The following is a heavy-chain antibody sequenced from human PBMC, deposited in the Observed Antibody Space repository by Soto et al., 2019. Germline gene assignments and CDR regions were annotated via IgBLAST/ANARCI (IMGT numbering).Heavy chain of an antibody. CDR1: GFTFSSYG. Sequence: QVQLVESGGGVVQPGRSLRLSCAASGFTFSSYGMHWVRQAPGKGLEWVAVISYDGSNKYYADSVKGRFTISRDNSKNTLYLQMNSLRAEDTAVYYCAKDRRPNYYYGMDVWGQVTTVTVSS. V-gene: IGHV3-30*18. CDR3: AKDRRPNYYYGMDV. CDR2: ISYDGSNK. D-gene: IGHD6-25*01. J-gene: IGHJ6*02.